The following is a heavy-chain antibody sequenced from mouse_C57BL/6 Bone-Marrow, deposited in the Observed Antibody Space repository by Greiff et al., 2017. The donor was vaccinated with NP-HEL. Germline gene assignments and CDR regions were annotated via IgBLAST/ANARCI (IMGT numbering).Heavy chain of an antibody. J-gene: IGHJ2*01. CDR2: INPSSGYT. D-gene: IGHD2-1*01. V-gene: IGHV1-7*01. CDR1: GYTFTSYW. Sequence: VQLQQSGAELAKPGASVKLSCKASGYTFTSYWMHWVKQRPGQGLEWIGYINPSSGYTKYNQKFKDKATLTADKSSSTAYMQLSSLTYEDSAVYDCARGTYGNYYYFDYWGKGTTLTVSS. CDR3: ARGTYGNYYYFDY.